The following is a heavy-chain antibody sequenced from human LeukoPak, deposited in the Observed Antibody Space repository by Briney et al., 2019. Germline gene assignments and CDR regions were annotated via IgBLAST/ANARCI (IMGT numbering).Heavy chain of an antibody. V-gene: IGHV3-23*01. CDR3: AKIIVVLPSTISNPYYFDY. J-gene: IGHJ4*02. CDR1: GFTFSSYA. D-gene: IGHD2-2*02. CDR2: ISGSGDST. Sequence: GGSLRLSCAASGFTFSSYAMSWVRQAPGKGPEWVSGISGSGDSTYYADSVKGRFTTSRDNSKNTLYLQMSSLRAEDTAVYYCAKIIVVLPSTISNPYYFDYWGQGTLVTVSS.